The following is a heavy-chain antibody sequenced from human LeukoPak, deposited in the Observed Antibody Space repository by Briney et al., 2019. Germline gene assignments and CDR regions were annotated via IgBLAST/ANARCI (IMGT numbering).Heavy chain of an antibody. V-gene: IGHV3-48*01. Sequence: GGSLRLSCAASGFTFSSYSMNWVRQAPGKGLEWVSYISSSSSTIYYADSVKGRFTISRDNAKNSLYLQMNSLRVEDTAVYYCGKGLAYTYPYSGNMDVWGKGTTVTISS. D-gene: IGHD5-18*01. J-gene: IGHJ6*03. CDR1: GFTFSSYS. CDR2: ISSSSSTI. CDR3: GKGLAYTYPYSGNMDV.